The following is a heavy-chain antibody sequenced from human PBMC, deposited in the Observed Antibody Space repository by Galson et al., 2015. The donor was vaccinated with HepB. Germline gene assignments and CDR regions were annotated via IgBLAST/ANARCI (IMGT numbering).Heavy chain of an antibody. V-gene: IGHV6-1*01. CDR3: ARDSGDHIGQQLAFDY. CDR1: GDSVSSNSAA. J-gene: IGHJ4*02. Sequence: CAISGDSVSSNSAAWNWIRQSPSRGLEWLGRTYYRSKWYDDYAVSVKSRITINPDTSKNQFSLQLNSVTPEDTAVYYCARDSGDHIGQQLAFDYWGQGTLVTVSS. CDR2: TYYRSKWYD. D-gene: IGHD6-13*01.